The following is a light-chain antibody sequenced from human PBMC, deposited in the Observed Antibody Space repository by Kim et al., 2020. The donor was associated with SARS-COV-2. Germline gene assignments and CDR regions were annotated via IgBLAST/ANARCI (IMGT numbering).Light chain of an antibody. J-gene: IGKJ1*01. Sequence: ASVGDRVTITCRASQSISSYLNWYQQKPGKAPKLLIYAASSLQSGVPSGFSGSGSGTDFTLTISSLQPEDFATYYCQQSYSTPQTFGQGTKVDIK. CDR3: QQSYSTPQT. CDR2: AAS. V-gene: IGKV1-39*01. CDR1: QSISSY.